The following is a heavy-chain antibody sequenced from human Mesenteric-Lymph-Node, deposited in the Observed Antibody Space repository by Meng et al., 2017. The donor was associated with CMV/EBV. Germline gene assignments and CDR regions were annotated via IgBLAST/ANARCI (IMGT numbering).Heavy chain of an antibody. CDR1: GGSFSGYY. Sequence: SETLSLTCAVYGGSFSGYYWSWIRQPPGKGLEWIGEINHSGSTNYNPSLKSRVTISVDTSKNQFSLKLSSVTAADTAVYYCARGSSWSYYTYYYYYGMDVWGQGTTVTVSS. V-gene: IGHV4-34*01. CDR3: ARGSSWSYYTYYYYYGMDV. J-gene: IGHJ6*02. D-gene: IGHD6-13*01. CDR2: INHSGST.